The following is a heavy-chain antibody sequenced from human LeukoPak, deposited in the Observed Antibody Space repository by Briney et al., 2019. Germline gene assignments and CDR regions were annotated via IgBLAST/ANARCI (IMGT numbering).Heavy chain of an antibody. CDR1: GGTFSSYA. Sequence: ASVKVSCKASGGTFSSYAISWVRQAPGQGLAWMGGIIPIFGTANYAQKFQGRVTITADESTSTAYMELSSLRSEDTAVYYCARGLGEWELLGAFDIWGQGTMVTVSS. V-gene: IGHV1-69*13. CDR2: IIPIFGTA. CDR3: ARGLGEWELLGAFDI. J-gene: IGHJ3*02. D-gene: IGHD1-26*01.